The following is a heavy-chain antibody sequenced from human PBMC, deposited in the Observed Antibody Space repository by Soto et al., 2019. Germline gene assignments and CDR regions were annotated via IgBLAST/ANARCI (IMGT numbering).Heavy chain of an antibody. J-gene: IGHJ4*02. CDR1: GFSLSASGVG. CDR2: IYWDDAK. CDR3: AHRRGSGSYYTYYFDY. V-gene: IGHV2-5*02. Sequence: QITLKESGPTLVKPTQTLTLTCTFSGFSLSASGVGVGWIRQPPGKALEWLALIYWDDAKRYSPSLKSRLTITKDTSKNQVVLTMTNMDPVDTATYYCAHRRGSGSYYTYYFDYWGQGTLVTVSS. D-gene: IGHD3-10*01.